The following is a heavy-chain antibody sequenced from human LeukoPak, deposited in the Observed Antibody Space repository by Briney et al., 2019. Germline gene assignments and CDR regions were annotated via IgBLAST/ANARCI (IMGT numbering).Heavy chain of an antibody. Sequence: SETPSLTCTVSGGSISSYYWSWIRQPPGKGLEWIGYICYSGSTNYNPSLKSRVTISVDTSKNQFSLKLSSVTAADTAVYYCARRHTYCSGGSCDDYWGQGTLVTVSS. J-gene: IGHJ4*02. CDR1: GGSISSYY. CDR3: ARRHTYCSGGSCDDY. CDR2: ICYSGST. D-gene: IGHD2-15*01. V-gene: IGHV4-59*08.